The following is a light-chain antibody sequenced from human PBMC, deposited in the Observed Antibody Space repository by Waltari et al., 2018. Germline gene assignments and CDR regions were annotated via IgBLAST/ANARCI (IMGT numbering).Light chain of an antibody. J-gene: IGKJ4*01. Sequence: DIQMTQSPSTLSASVGDRVIFSCRASQSISKWLACYQQKPGKAPKRLIYKASTLEIGVPSRFSGSGSGTEFTLTISSLQPEDFATYYCQQYNSYSLLSFGGGTKVEIK. CDR1: QSISKW. CDR3: QQYNSYSLLS. V-gene: IGKV1-5*03. CDR2: KAS.